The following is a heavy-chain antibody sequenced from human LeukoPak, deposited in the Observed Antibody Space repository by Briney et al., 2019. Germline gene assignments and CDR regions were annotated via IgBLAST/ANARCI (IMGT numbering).Heavy chain of an antibody. CDR3: ARVSESWVRGHYYGSGRPNWFDP. V-gene: IGHV4-34*01. D-gene: IGHD3-10*01. Sequence: NPSETLSLTCTVSGGSISSYYWSWIRQPPGKGLEWIGEINHSGSTNYNPSLKSRVTISVDTSKNQFSLKLSSVTAADTAVYYCARVSESWVRGHYYGSGRPNWFDPWGQGTLVTVSS. CDR2: INHSGST. CDR1: GGSISSYY. J-gene: IGHJ5*02.